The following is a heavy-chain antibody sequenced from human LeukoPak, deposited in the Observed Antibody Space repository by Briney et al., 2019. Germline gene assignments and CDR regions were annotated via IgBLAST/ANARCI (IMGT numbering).Heavy chain of an antibody. CDR3: ARGTIARLGPFDC. J-gene: IGHJ4*02. V-gene: IGHV3-53*01. CDR1: GFTVSSDY. D-gene: IGHD6-6*01. CDR2: IYSGGST. Sequence: PGGSLRLSCAASGFTVSSDYMSWVRQAPGKGLEWVSVIYSGGSTFYADPVKGRFTISRDNSKNTLHLQMNSLRVEDTAIYYCARGTIARLGPFDCWGLGTLVIVSS.